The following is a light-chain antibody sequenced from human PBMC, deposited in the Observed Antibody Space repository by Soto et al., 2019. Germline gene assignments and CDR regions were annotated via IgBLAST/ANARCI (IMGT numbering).Light chain of an antibody. CDR2: KAS. Sequence: DIQMTQSASTLSGSLGDRVTITWRASQTISSWLAWYQQKPGKAPKLLIYKASTLKSGVPSRFSGSGYGTEFNLTISSLQTEDVATYYCQKYNSARLTFGGGTKVDIK. CDR3: QKYNSARLT. V-gene: IGKV1-5*03. CDR1: QTISSW. J-gene: IGKJ4*01.